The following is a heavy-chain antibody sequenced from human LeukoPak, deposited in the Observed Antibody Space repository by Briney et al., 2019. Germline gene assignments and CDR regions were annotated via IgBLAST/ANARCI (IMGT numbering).Heavy chain of an antibody. V-gene: IGHV5-51*01. CDR1: GYNFANYW. CDR3: ARLFPGGQWLHRGPDY. CDR2: VYPGDSDT. J-gene: IGHJ4*02. Sequence: GESLKISCKASGYNFANYWIGWVRQMPGKGLESMGIVYPGDSDTRYSPSFQGQVTISADKSITTACLQWSSLKASDTAMYYCARLFPGGQWLHRGPDYWGQGTLVTVSS. D-gene: IGHD6-19*01.